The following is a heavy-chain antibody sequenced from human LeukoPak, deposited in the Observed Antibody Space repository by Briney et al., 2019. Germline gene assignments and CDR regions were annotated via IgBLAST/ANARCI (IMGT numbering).Heavy chain of an antibody. CDR3: AKGRAAAV. J-gene: IGHJ4*02. D-gene: IGHD6-13*01. CDR1: GFTFSSYG. Sequence: PGGSLRLSCAASGFTFSSYGMHWVRQAPGKGLEWVAVISYDGSNKYYADSVKGRFTIPRDNSKNTLYLQMNSLRAEDTAVYYCAKGRAAAVWGQGTLVTVSS. CDR2: ISYDGSNK. V-gene: IGHV3-30*18.